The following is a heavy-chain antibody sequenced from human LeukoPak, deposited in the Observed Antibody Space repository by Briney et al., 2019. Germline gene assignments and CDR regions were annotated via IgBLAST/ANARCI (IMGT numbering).Heavy chain of an antibody. CDR3: ARDFFGWSYDVSDI. D-gene: IGHD3-10*01. J-gene: IGHJ3*02. CDR2: IYSGGNT. Sequence: GGSLRLSCAVSGFTVSTNYMNWVRQAPGKGLEWVSVIYSGGNTYYADSVKGRFTISRDNSKNTLFLQMDSLRAEDTAMYYCARDFFGWSYDVSDIWGQGTMVTVPS. CDR1: GFTVSTNY. V-gene: IGHV3-53*01.